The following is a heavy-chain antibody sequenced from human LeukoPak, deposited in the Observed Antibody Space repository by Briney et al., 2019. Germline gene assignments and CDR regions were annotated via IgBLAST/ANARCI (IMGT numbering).Heavy chain of an antibody. Sequence: KPSQTLSLTCTVSGGSISSGSYYWSWIRQPAGKGLEWIGRIYTSGSTNYNPSLKSRVTISVDTSKNQFSLKLSSATAADTAVYYCARDPYDFWSGRFDPWGQGTLVTVSS. CDR2: IYTSGST. V-gene: IGHV4-61*02. D-gene: IGHD3-3*01. CDR1: GGSISSGSYY. CDR3: ARDPYDFWSGRFDP. J-gene: IGHJ5*02.